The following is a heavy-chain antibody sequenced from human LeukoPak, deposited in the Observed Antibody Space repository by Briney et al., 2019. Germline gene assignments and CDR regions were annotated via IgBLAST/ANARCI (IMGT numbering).Heavy chain of an antibody. CDR3: ARGASSIVVVITTDFDY. J-gene: IGHJ4*02. Sequence: GRSLRLSCAASGFTFSSYAMHWVRQAPGKGLEWVAVISYDGSNKYYADSVKGRFTISRDNSKNTLYLQMNSLRAEDTAVYYCARGASSIVVVITTDFDYWGQGTLVTVPS. D-gene: IGHD3-22*01. V-gene: IGHV3-30-3*01. CDR1: GFTFSSYA. CDR2: ISYDGSNK.